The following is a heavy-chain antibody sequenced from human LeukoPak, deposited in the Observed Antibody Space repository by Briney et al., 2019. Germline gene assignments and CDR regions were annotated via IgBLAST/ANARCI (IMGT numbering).Heavy chain of an antibody. J-gene: IGHJ5*02. V-gene: IGHV4-4*07. CDR3: ARDRRRYDILTGYQNNWFDP. CDR1: GGSISSYY. D-gene: IGHD3-9*01. Sequence: SETLSLTCTVSGGSISSYYWSWIRQPAGKGLEWIGRIYTSGSTNYNPSLKSRVTMSVDTSKNQFSLKLSSVTAADTAVYYCARDRRRYDILTGYQNNWFDPWGQGTLVTVSS. CDR2: IYTSGST.